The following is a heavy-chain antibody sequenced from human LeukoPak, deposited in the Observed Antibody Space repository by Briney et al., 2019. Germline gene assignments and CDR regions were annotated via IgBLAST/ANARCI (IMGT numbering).Heavy chain of an antibody. Sequence: GGCLRLSCAAAGFTFSSDGMSWVRQAAGRGLGWVSSIRGSGGSTYYADSVKGRFTISRDNYKNTLYLQMNSLRAEDTAVYYCAKSARGLSVVVVPKGWFDRWGQGTLVTASS. D-gene: IGHD3-22*01. CDR2: IRGSGGST. CDR3: AKSARGLSVVVVPKGWFDR. J-gene: IGHJ5*02. V-gene: IGHV3-23*01. CDR1: GFTFSSDG.